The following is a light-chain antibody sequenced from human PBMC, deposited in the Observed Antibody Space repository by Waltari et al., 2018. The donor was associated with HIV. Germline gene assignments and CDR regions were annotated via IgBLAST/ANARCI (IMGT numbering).Light chain of an antibody. CDR1: NSNVGISY. J-gene: IGLJ3*02. CDR2: GIN. Sequence: QSVLTQPPSASGTPGQRVTISCSGSNSNVGISYVYWYQQRPGTTPKLVIYGINQRPSGVPDRFSGSKSDTSVSLVISGIRSEDEADYYCAAWDYSLSGWVFGGGTKLTVL. V-gene: IGLV1-47*01. CDR3: AAWDYSLSGWV.